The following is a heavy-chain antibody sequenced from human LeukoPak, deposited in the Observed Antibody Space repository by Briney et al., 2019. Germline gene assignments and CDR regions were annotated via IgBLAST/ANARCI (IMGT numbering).Heavy chain of an antibody. CDR2: IGGSGGST. Sequence: GGSLRLSCAASGFTFSTYAMSWVRQAPGKGLEWVSSIGGSGGSTYYADSVKGRFTISRDNSKNTLYLQMNSLRAEDTAVYYCAKDNGGYSGYVDTTDYWGQGTLVTVSS. J-gene: IGHJ4*02. CDR1: GFTFSTYA. CDR3: AKDNGGYSGYVDTTDY. D-gene: IGHD5-12*01. V-gene: IGHV3-23*01.